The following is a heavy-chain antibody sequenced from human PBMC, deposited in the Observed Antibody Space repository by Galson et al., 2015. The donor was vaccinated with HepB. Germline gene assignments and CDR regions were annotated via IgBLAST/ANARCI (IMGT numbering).Heavy chain of an antibody. CDR3: ARVAGVYGDYFDY. CDR2: IYSGGST. J-gene: IGHJ4*02. D-gene: IGHD4-17*01. Sequence: SLRLSCAASGFTVSSNYMSWVRQAPGKGLEWVSVIYSGGSTYYADSVKGRFTISRDNSKNTLYLQMNSLRAEDTAVYYCARVAGVYGDYFDYWGQGTLVTVSS. CDR1: GFTVSSNY. V-gene: IGHV3-66*02.